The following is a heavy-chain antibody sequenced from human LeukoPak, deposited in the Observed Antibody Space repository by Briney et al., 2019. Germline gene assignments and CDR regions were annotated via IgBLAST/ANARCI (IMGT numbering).Heavy chain of an antibody. Sequence: GGSLRLSCAASGFTFSDYYMSWIRQAPGKGLEWVSYISSSGSTIYYANSVKGRFTISRDNAKNSLYLQMNSLRAEDTAVYYCARDGSQWLRPSDYWGQGTLVTVSS. CDR2: ISSSGSTI. V-gene: IGHV3-11*01. J-gene: IGHJ4*02. CDR1: GFTFSDYY. CDR3: ARDGSQWLRPSDY. D-gene: IGHD5-12*01.